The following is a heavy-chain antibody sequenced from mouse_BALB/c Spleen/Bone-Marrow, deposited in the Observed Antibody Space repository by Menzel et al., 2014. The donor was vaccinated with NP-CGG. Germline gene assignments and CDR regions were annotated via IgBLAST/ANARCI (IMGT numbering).Heavy chain of an antibody. D-gene: IGHD5-1-1*01. CDR3: ASLYLFAY. CDR2: IWAGGST. Sequence: VQLVESGPGLVAPSQSLSITCTVSGFSLTSYGVHWVRQPPGKGLEWLGVIWAGGSTNYNSALMSRLSISKDNSKSQVFLKMNSLRTDDTAMYYCASLYLFAYWGQGTLVTVSA. CDR1: GFSLTSYG. V-gene: IGHV2-9*02. J-gene: IGHJ3*01.